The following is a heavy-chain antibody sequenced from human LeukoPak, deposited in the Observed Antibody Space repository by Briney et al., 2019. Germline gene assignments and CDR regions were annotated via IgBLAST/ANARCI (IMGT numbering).Heavy chain of an antibody. CDR1: GFTFSSYG. D-gene: IGHD6-6*01. CDR3: ARSYSSSFYYYYYYMDV. J-gene: IGHJ6*03. Sequence: GRSLRLSCAASGFTFSSYGMHWVRQAPGKGLEGVAVIWYDGSNKYYADSVKGRFTISRDNSKNTLYLQMNSLRAEDTAVYYCARSYSSSFYYYYYYMDVWGKGTTVTVSS. CDR2: IWYDGSNK. V-gene: IGHV3-33*01.